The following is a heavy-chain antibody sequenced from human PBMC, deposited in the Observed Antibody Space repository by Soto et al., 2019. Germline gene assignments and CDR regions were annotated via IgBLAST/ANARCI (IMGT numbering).Heavy chain of an antibody. Sequence: PGESLKISCKGSGYSFTSYWIGWVRQMPGKGLEWMGIIYPGDSDTRYSPSFQGQVTISADKSISTAYLQWSSLKASDTAMYYCARSLVVRYNWAEDQKGEYDFDYWGQGTLVTVSS. V-gene: IGHV5-51*01. D-gene: IGHD1-20*01. J-gene: IGHJ4*02. CDR3: ARSLVVRYNWAEDQKGEYDFDY. CDR1: GYSFTSYW. CDR2: IYPGDSDT.